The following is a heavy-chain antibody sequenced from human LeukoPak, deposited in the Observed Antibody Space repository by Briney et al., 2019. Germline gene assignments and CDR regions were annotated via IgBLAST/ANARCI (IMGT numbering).Heavy chain of an antibody. CDR1: GYTFTSYG. CDR2: ISAYNGNT. D-gene: IGHD3-3*01. V-gene: IGHV1-18*01. CDR3: ARTANLGYDFWSGYLY. J-gene: IGHJ4*02. Sequence: ASVKVSCKASGYTFTSYGISWVRQAPGQGLEWMGWISAYNGNTNYAQKLQGRVTMTTDTSTSTAYMELRSLRSDDTAVYYCARTANLGYDFWSGYLYWGQGTLVTVSS.